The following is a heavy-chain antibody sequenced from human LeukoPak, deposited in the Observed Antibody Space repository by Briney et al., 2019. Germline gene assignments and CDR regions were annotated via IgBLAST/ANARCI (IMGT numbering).Heavy chain of an antibody. CDR3: ARDAWMATTPLDY. J-gene: IGHJ4*02. D-gene: IGHD5-24*01. V-gene: IGHV3-30*04. CDR2: ISYDGSNK. CDR1: GFTFSTYA. Sequence: GGSLRLSCAASGFTFSTYAMHWVRQAPGKGLEWVAVISYDGSNKYYADSVKGRFTISRDNSKNTLYLQMNSLRAEDTAVYYCARDAWMATTPLDYWGPGTLVTVSS.